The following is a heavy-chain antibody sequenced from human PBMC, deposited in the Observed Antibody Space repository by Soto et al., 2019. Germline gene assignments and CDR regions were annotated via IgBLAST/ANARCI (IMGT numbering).Heavy chain of an antibody. CDR1: GFTFSHYY. CDR2: ISNSGTYT. CDR3: ARGQFNRMARGALDY. J-gene: IGHJ4*02. D-gene: IGHD3-10*01. V-gene: IGHV3-11*06. Sequence: AEGSLRLSCAASGFTFSHYYMSWVRQAPGKGLEWLSYISNSGTYTNYADSVRGRFTISRLNAKNSLSLQMNSLRGEDTAVYYCARGQFNRMARGALDYWGQGTLVTVSS.